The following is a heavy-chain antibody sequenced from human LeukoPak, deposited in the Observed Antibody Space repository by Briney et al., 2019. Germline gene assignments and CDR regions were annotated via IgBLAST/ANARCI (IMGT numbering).Heavy chain of an antibody. V-gene: IGHV5-51*01. CDR1: GYSFTSYW. J-gene: IGHJ5*02. CDR3: ARQVPGCSGGSCYSGWFDP. Sequence: GESLKISCKGSGYSFTSYWIGWVRQGPEKGLEWMGIIYPGDSDTRYSPSFQGQVTMSADKSISTAYLQWSSLKASDTAMYYCARQVPGCSGGSCYSGWFDPWGQGSLVSVSS. CDR2: IYPGDSDT. D-gene: IGHD2-15*01.